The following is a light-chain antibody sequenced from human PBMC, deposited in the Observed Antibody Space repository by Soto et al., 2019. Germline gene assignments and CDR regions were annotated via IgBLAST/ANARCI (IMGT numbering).Light chain of an antibody. V-gene: IGLV2-8*01. J-gene: IGLJ2*01. CDR2: EVS. CDR1: SSDIGGYNY. Sequence: ALTQPPSASGSPGQSVTISCTGTSSDIGGYNYVSWYQQHPGKAPKLMVYEVSKRPSGVPDRFSGSKSGNTASLTVSGLQAEDEADYYCSSYAGSNNFVVFGGGTKLTVL. CDR3: SSYAGSNNFVV.